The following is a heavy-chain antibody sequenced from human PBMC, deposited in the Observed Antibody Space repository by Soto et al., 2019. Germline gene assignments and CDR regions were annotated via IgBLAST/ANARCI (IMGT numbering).Heavy chain of an antibody. CDR2: SDPSGGSP. J-gene: IGHJ4*02. CDR3: AREMDSTYYFDY. CDR1: GYPFTKFF. D-gene: IGHD1-1*01. Sequence: GSVKVSYKASGYPFTKFFVHWLRQAPGQGLEWMGNSDPSGGSPTYAQKCQDRVTMTTDTSTSTVYMELTSLSSDDSAVYYCAREMDSTYYFDYWGQGTMVTVSS. V-gene: IGHV1-46*01.